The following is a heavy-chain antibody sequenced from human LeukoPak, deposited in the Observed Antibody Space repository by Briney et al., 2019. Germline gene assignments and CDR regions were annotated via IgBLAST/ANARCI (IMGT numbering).Heavy chain of an antibody. Sequence: WASVKVSCKASGYTFTSYDINWVRQATGQGLEWMGWMNPNSGNTGYAQKFQGRVTITRNTSISTAYMELSSLRSEDTAVYYCARALSIAAAAPPGHWGQGTLVTVSS. J-gene: IGHJ4*02. CDR3: ARALSIAAAAPPGH. CDR1: GYTFTSYD. V-gene: IGHV1-8*03. D-gene: IGHD6-13*01. CDR2: MNPNSGNT.